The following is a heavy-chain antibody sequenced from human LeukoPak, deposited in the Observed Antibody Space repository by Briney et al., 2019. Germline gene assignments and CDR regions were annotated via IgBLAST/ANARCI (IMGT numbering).Heavy chain of an antibody. Sequence: GRSLGLSCAASGFTFSSYGIHWVRQAPGKGLEWVAVISYDGSNKYYADSVKGRFTISRDNSKNTVYLQMDSLRAEDTAVYYCAKDRITMIVVVPFYGMDVWGQGTTVTVSS. V-gene: IGHV3-30*18. CDR2: ISYDGSNK. CDR1: GFTFSSYG. D-gene: IGHD3-22*01. J-gene: IGHJ6*02. CDR3: AKDRITMIVVVPFYGMDV.